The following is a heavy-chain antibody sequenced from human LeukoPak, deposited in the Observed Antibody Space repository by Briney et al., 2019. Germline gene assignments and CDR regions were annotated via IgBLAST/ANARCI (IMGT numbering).Heavy chain of an antibody. CDR3: AREVMDNLRFDY. J-gene: IGHJ4*02. D-gene: IGHD1-14*01. CDR2: INPNSGGT. Sequence: GASVKVSCKASGYSFTTYFVHWVRQAPGQGLEWMGWINPNSGGTNYAQKFQGRVTMTRDTSISTAYMELTSLRSEDTAVYYCAREVMDNLRFDYWGQGTLVTVSS. V-gene: IGHV1-2*02. CDR1: GYSFTTYF.